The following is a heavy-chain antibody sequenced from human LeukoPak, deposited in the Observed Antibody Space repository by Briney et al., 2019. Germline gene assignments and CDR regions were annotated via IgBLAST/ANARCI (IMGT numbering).Heavy chain of an antibody. J-gene: IGHJ4*02. Sequence: PSETLSLTCTVSSRSISYFYWNWIRQPPGKGLEWIGYIHYTGSTNYNPSLKSRVTISVDTSKNQFSLKLSSVTAADTAVYYCATYTNRLHYWGQGTLVTVSS. D-gene: IGHD2-8*01. V-gene: IGHV4-59*01. CDR2: IHYTGST. CDR1: SRSISYFY. CDR3: ATYTNRLHY.